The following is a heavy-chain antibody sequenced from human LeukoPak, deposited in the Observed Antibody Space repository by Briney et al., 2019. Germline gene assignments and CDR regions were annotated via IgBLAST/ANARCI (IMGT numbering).Heavy chain of an antibody. Sequence: PSETLSLTCTVSGASISSYYWSWIRQPAGKGPEWIGRGSTSGSTNYNPSLKSRVAMSVETSKNQFSLKLSSVTAADTAVYYCARDSYFGSGNYYIDYWGQGTLVTVSS. D-gene: IGHD3-10*01. V-gene: IGHV4-4*07. CDR3: ARDSYFGSGNYYIDY. CDR2: GSTSGST. CDR1: GASISSYY. J-gene: IGHJ4*02.